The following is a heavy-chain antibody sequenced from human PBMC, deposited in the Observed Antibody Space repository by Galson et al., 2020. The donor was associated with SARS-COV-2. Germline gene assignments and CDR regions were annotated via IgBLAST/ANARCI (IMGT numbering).Heavy chain of an antibody. D-gene: IGHD6-19*01. V-gene: IGHV3-7*01. J-gene: IGHJ6*02. Sequence: GESLKISCAASGFTFSSYWMSWVRQAPGKGLEWMANIKQDGSEKYYVDSVKGRFTISRDNAKNSLYLQMNSLRAEDTAVYYCARDGVAVAGTYYYYGMDVWGQGTTVTVSS. CDR2: IKQDGSEK. CDR3: ARDGVAVAGTYYYYGMDV. CDR1: GFTFSSYW.